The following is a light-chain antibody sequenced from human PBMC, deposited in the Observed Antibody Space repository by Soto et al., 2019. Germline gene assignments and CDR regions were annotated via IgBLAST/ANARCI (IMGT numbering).Light chain of an antibody. CDR1: QTISTD. CDR2: GAS. V-gene: IGKV3-15*01. Sequence: EVVMTQSPATVSVFPGEGVTLSCRASQTISTDLAWYQQKPGQAPRLLIYGASTRATGVPDRFNGGGSGTEFTLTISSLQSEDFAFYYCQQNNKWPPVTFGGGTKVEIK. J-gene: IGKJ4*01. CDR3: QQNNKWPPVT.